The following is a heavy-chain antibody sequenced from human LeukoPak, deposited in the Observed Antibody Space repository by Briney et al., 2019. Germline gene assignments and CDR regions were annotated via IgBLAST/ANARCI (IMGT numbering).Heavy chain of an antibody. D-gene: IGHD6-13*01. Sequence: SVKVSCKASGGTFSSYAISWVRQAPGQGLEWMGRIIPILGIANYAQKFQGRVTITADKSTSTAYMELSSLRSEDTAVYYCARSERLAAAGLFDHWGQGTLVTVSS. J-gene: IGHJ4*02. V-gene: IGHV1-69*04. CDR3: ARSERLAAAGLFDH. CDR1: GGTFSSYA. CDR2: IIPILGIA.